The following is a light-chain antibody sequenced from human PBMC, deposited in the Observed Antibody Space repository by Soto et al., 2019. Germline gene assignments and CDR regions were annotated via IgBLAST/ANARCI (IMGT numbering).Light chain of an antibody. CDR2: AAS. CDR3: QQSYSTAAA. Sequence: DIQMTQSPSSLSASVGDRVTITCLAGQSISSYLNWYQQKPGKAPKLLIYAASSLQSGVPSRFSGSGSGTDFTLTISSLQPEDFATYYCQQSYSTAAAFGQGTKLEIK. CDR1: QSISSY. J-gene: IGKJ2*01. V-gene: IGKV1-39*01.